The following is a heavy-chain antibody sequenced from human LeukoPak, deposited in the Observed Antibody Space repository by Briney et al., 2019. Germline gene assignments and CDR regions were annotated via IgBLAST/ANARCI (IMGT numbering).Heavy chain of an antibody. CDR1: GFTFSSYA. D-gene: IGHD4-23*01. Sequence: GGSLRLSCAASGFTFSSYAMSWVRQAPGKGLEWVSAISGSGGSTYYADSVKGRFTISRDNSKNTLYLQMNSLRAEDTAVYYCAKDTLILTTVDYFDYWGQGTLVTVSS. CDR3: AKDTLILTTVDYFDY. V-gene: IGHV3-23*01. CDR2: ISGSGGST. J-gene: IGHJ4*02.